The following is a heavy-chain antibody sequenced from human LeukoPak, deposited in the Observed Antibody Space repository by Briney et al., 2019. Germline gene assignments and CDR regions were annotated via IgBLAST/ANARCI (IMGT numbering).Heavy chain of an antibody. CDR2: IYYSGST. V-gene: IGHV4-39*01. D-gene: IGHD4-17*01. Sequence: PETLSLTCTVSGGSISSSSYYWGWIRQPPGKGLEWIGSIYYSGSTYYNPSLKSRVTISVDTSKNQFSLKLSSVTAADTAVYYCASLQFSTVFFDYWGQGTLVTVSS. CDR3: ASLQFSTVFFDY. J-gene: IGHJ4*02. CDR1: GGSISSSSYY.